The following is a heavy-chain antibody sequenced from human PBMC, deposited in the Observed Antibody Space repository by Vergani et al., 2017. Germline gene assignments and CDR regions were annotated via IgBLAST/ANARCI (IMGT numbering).Heavy chain of an antibody. CDR2: ISSSSSTI. Sequence: EVQLLESGGGLVQPGGSLRLSCAASGFTFSSYSMNWVRQAPGKGLEWVSYISSSSSTIYYADSVKGRFTISRDNAKNSLYLQMNSLRAEDTAVYYCARVGIWDYGDYVADYYYYGMDVWGQGTTVTVSS. CDR3: ARVGIWDYGDYVADYYYYGMDV. V-gene: IGHV3-48*01. J-gene: IGHJ6*02. D-gene: IGHD4-17*01. CDR1: GFTFSSYS.